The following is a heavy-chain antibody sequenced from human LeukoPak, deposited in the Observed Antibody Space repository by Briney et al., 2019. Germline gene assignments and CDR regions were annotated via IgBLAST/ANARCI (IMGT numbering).Heavy chain of an antibody. CDR2: INHSGST. Sequence: SETLSLTCAVYGGSFSGYYWSWIRQPPGKGLEWIGEINHSGSTNYNPSLKSRVTISVDTSKNQFSLKLSSVTAADTAVYYCARLNQGYCSGGSCYPGRSGVFDYWGQGTLVTVSS. J-gene: IGHJ4*02. V-gene: IGHV4-34*01. CDR3: ARLNQGYCSGGSCYPGRSGVFDY. CDR1: GGSFSGYY. D-gene: IGHD2-15*01.